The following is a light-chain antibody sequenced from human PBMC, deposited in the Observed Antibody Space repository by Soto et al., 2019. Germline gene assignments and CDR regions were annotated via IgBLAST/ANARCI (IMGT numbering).Light chain of an antibody. Sequence: EIVLTQSPGTLSLSPGERATLSCRASQSVPSTYLAWYQQRPGQAPRLLIYGASTRAPGIPDRFSGSGSGTDFTLTVSGLEPEDFAVYFCQQYVSSPPFTFGPGNKVDIK. CDR2: GAS. J-gene: IGKJ3*01. CDR1: QSVPSTY. V-gene: IGKV3-20*01. CDR3: QQYVSSPPFT.